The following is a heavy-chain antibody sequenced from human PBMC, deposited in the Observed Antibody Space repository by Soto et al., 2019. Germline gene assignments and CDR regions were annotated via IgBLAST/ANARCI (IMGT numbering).Heavy chain of an antibody. D-gene: IGHD6-13*01. Sequence: PGGSLRLSCAASGFTFSSYAMSWVRQAPGKGLEWVSAISGSGGSTYYADSVKGRFTISRDNSKNTLYLQMNSLRAEDTAAYYCAKLAGIALNYGMDVWGQGTTVTVSS. CDR2: ISGSGGST. V-gene: IGHV3-23*01. CDR3: AKLAGIALNYGMDV. J-gene: IGHJ6*02. CDR1: GFTFSSYA.